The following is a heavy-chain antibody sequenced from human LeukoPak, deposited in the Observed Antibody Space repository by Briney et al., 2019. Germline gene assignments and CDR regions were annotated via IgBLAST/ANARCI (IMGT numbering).Heavy chain of an antibody. CDR2: ISGSGGNT. J-gene: IGHJ6*02. V-gene: IGHV3-23*01. CDR1: GFTFSSYA. D-gene: IGHD4-17*01. Sequence: GGSIRLSCAASGFTFSSYAMSWVRQAPGKGLAWVSAISGSGGNTYYADSVKGRFTISSDNSKNTLYLQMNSLRAEDTAVHYCAKGPTTSTYYYYGMDVWGQGTTVTVSS. CDR3: AKGPTTSTYYYYGMDV.